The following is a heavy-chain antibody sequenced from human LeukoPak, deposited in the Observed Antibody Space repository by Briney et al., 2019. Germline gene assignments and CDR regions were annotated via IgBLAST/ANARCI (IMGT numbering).Heavy chain of an antibody. D-gene: IGHD2-2*01. CDR3: AKFVVVPAAKDYFDY. J-gene: IGHJ4*02. CDR2: ISGSGGST. CDR1: GFTFSSYA. V-gene: IGHV3-23*01. Sequence: PGGSLRLSXAASGFTFSSYAMSWVRQAPGKGLEWVSAISGSGGSTYYADSVKGRFTISRDNSKNTLYLQMNSLRAEDTAVYYCAKFVVVPAAKDYFDYWGQGTLVTVSS.